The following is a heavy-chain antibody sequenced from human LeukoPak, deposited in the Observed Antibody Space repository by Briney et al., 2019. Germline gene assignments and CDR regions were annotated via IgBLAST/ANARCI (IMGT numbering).Heavy chain of an antibody. CDR2: ISWNSGSI. V-gene: IGHV3-9*01. Sequence: PGGSLRLSCAASGFTFDDYGMHWVRQAPGKGLEWVSGISWNSGSIGYADSVKGRFTISRDNAENSLYLQMNSLRAEDTALYYCAKDSGTKAGVAFDIWGQGTMVTVSS. J-gene: IGHJ3*02. CDR1: GFTFDDYG. D-gene: IGHD2-15*01. CDR3: AKDSGTKAGVAFDI.